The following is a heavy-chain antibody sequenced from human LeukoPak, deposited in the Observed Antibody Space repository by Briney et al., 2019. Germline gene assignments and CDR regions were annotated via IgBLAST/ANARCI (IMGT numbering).Heavy chain of an antibody. D-gene: IGHD3-10*01. J-gene: IGHJ6*02. CDR1: GFTFSSYA. V-gene: IGHV3-30-3*01. CDR2: ISYDGSNK. CDR3: ARDYYGSGSYYLPSYYYYYGMDV. Sequence: PGRSLRLSCAASGFTFSSYAMPWVRQAPGKGLEWVAVISYDGSNKYYADSVKGRFTISRDNSKNTLYLQMNSLRAEDTAVYYCARDYYGSGSYYLPSYYYYYGMDVWGQGTTVTVSS.